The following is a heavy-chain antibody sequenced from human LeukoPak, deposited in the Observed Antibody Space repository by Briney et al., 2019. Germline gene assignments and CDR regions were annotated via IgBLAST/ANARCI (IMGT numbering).Heavy chain of an antibody. D-gene: IGHD3-22*01. CDR3: AKVRPHYYDSSGHLDY. CDR2: ISGSGGST. J-gene: IGHJ4*02. V-gene: IGHV3-23*01. CDR1: GFTFSSYA. Sequence: GGSLRLSCAASGFTFSSYAMSWVRQAPGKGLEWVSAISGSGGSTYYADSVKGRFTISRDNSKNTLYLQMNSLRAEDTAVYYCAKVRPHYYDSSGHLDYWGQGTLVTVSS.